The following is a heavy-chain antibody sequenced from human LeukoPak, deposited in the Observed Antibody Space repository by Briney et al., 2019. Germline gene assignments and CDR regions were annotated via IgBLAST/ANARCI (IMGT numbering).Heavy chain of an antibody. J-gene: IGHJ6*03. Sequence: GGSLRLSCAASGFTFSSYSMNWVRQAPGKGLEWVSFISSSGSTIYYADSVKGRFTISRDNAKNSLYLQMISLRAEDTAVYYCARTQYYSYYMDVWGKGTTVTVSS. D-gene: IGHD4-11*01. CDR2: ISSSGSTI. V-gene: IGHV3-48*01. CDR1: GFTFSSYS. CDR3: ARTQYYSYYMDV.